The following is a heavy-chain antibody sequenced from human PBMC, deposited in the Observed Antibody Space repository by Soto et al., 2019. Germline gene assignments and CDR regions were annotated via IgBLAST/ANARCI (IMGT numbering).Heavy chain of an antibody. J-gene: IGHJ4*02. Sequence: SETLSLTCTVSGGSISSYYWSWIRQPPGKGLEWIGYIYYSGSTNYNPSLKSRVTISVDTSKNQFSLKLNSVTSEDTAVYYCARALTTPVENFDYWGQGTLVTVSS. CDR3: ARALTTPVENFDY. V-gene: IGHV4-59*12. CDR1: GGSISSYY. D-gene: IGHD4-4*01. CDR2: IYYSGST.